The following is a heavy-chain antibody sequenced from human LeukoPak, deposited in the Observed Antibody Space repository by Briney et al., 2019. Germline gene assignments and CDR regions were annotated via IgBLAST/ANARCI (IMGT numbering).Heavy chain of an antibody. V-gene: IGHV1-46*02. Sequence: ASVKVSCKASGYTFNSYYMHWVRQAPGQGLEWMGIINPSDDSTRYAQKFQGRVTMTRDTSTSTVYMELSSLRSEDTAVYYCARDYDILTGYSFDPWGQGTLVTVSS. CDR1: GYTFNSYY. J-gene: IGHJ5*02. CDR3: ARDYDILTGYSFDP. CDR2: INPSDDST. D-gene: IGHD3-9*01.